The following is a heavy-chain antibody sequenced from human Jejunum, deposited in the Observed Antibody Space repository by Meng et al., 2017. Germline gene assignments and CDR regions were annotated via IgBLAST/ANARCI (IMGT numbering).Heavy chain of an antibody. CDR2: ISDSSAYI. Sequence: GESLKISCAASGFTFSTYAMNWVRQAPGKGLEWLSSISDSSAYIYYADSVKGRFTVSRDNAENSLFLQLSSLRVDDTAVYYCARAYSGTYYAHAFDIWGQGTLVTVSS. CDR1: GFTFSTYA. D-gene: IGHD1-26*01. J-gene: IGHJ3*02. V-gene: IGHV3-21*01. CDR3: ARAYSGTYYAHAFDI.